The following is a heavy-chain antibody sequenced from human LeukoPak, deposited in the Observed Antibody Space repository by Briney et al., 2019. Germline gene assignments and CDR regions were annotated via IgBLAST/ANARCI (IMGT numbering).Heavy chain of an antibody. CDR3: ARANMITFGGVIVLDAFDI. Sequence: GASVKVSCKASGYTFTSYGISWVRQAPGQGHEWMGWISAYNGNTNYAQKLQGRVTMTTDTSTSTAYMELRSLRSDDTAVYYCARANMITFGGVIVLDAFDIWGQGTMVTVSS. V-gene: IGHV1-18*01. J-gene: IGHJ3*02. D-gene: IGHD3-16*02. CDR1: GYTFTSYG. CDR2: ISAYNGNT.